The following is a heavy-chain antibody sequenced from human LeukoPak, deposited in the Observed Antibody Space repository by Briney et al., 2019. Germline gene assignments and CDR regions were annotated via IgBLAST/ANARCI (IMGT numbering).Heavy chain of an antibody. J-gene: IGHJ5*02. V-gene: IGHV3-23*01. CDR1: GFTFSSYG. CDR2: ISGSGGST. D-gene: IGHD3-10*01. CDR3: ARGRYYYGSGSYLIPQLRFDP. Sequence: GGTLRLSCAASGFTFSSYGMSWVRQAPGKGLEWVSAISGSGGSTYYADSVKGRFTISRDNSKNTLYLRMNSLRAEDTAVYYCARGRYYYGSGSYLIPQLRFDPWGQGTLVTVSS.